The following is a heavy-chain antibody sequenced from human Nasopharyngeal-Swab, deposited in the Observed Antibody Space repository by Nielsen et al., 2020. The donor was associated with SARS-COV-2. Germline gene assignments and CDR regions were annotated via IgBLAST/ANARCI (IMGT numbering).Heavy chain of an antibody. CDR2: ISYDGSNK. CDR3: ARGKAFDI. Sequence: GESLKISCAASGFTFSSYGMHWVRQAPGKGLEWVAVISYDGSNKYYADSVKGRFTISRDNAMNSVSLQMNSLRAEDTAIYHCARGKAFDIWGQGTMVTVSS. J-gene: IGHJ3*02. V-gene: IGHV3-30*03. CDR1: GFTFSSYG.